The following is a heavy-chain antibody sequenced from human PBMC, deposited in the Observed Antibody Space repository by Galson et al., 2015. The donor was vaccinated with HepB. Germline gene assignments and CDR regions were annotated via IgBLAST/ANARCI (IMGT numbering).Heavy chain of an antibody. Sequence: ETLSLTCAVSGDSISNDRWWSWVRQPPGEGLEWIGEAYHSGGTNYRPSLKSRVTTSVDKSKNQFSLKLTSVTAADTAVYYCARAKEGRGYFDYWGQGTLVTVSS. D-gene: IGHD3-10*01. CDR3: ARAKEGRGYFDY. V-gene: IGHV4-4*02. CDR2: AYHSGGT. J-gene: IGHJ4*02. CDR1: GDSISNDRW.